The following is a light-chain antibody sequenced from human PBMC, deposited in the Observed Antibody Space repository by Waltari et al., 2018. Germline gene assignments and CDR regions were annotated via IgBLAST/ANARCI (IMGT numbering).Light chain of an antibody. Sequence: DIVMAQSPDSLAVSLGERATINCKSSQSVLYNSNNKNYLAWYQQRPGQPHKLLIYWASTRESGVPDRFSGSGSGTDFTLTITSLQAEDVAVYYCQQYLSRPDTFGQGTKLEIK. J-gene: IGKJ2*01. CDR3: QQYLSRPDT. CDR1: QSVLYNSNNKNY. CDR2: WAS. V-gene: IGKV4-1*01.